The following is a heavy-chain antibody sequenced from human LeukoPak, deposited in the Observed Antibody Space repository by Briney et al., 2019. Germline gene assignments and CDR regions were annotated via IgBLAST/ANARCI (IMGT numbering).Heavy chain of an antibody. CDR1: GGSISSYY. CDR2: IYYSGST. J-gene: IGHJ6*03. D-gene: IGHD3-3*01. V-gene: IGHV4-59*08. CDR3: ARRNPIRSGYNYYYYMDV. Sequence: SETLSLTCTVSGGSISSYYWSWIRQPPGKGLEWIGYIYYSGSTNYNPSLKSRVTISVDTSKNQFSLKLSSVTAADTAVYYCARRNPIRSGYNYYYYMDVWGKGTTVTVSS.